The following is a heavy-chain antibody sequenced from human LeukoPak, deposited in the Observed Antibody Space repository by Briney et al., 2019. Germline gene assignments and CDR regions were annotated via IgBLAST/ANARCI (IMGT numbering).Heavy chain of an antibody. D-gene: IGHD1-14*01. CDR2: INWNGGST. Sequence: PGGSLRLSCAASGFTFDDYGMSWVRQAPGKGLEWVSGINWNGGSTGYADSVKGRFTISRDNAKNSLYLQMNSLRAEDTALYYCARDYETGEPYANWFDPWGQGTLVTVSS. V-gene: IGHV3-20*04. CDR1: GFTFDDYG. J-gene: IGHJ5*02. CDR3: ARDYETGEPYANWFDP.